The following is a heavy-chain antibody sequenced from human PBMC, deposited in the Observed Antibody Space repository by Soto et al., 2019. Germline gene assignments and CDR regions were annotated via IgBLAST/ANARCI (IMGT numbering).Heavy chain of an antibody. CDR1: GGSISNYY. J-gene: IGHJ4*02. Sequence: SETLSLTCTISGGSISNYYWSWVRQPPGKGLEWIGYIYYTGSMNSNPSLKSRVTISVDTSKNQFSLKLTSVNTADTAIYYCTRGGDPYKTGHWGQGTLVTVSS. CDR2: IYYTGSM. V-gene: IGHV4-59*01. D-gene: IGHD2-21*01. CDR3: TRGGDPYKTGH.